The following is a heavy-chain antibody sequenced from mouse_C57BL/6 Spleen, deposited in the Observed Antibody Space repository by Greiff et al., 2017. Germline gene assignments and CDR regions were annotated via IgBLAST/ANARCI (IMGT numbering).Heavy chain of an antibody. CDR2: IYPSDSET. V-gene: IGHV1-61*01. J-gene: IGHJ4*01. CDR3: AREDYYGSSRAMDY. D-gene: IGHD1-1*01. Sequence: QVQLKQSGAELVRPGSSVKLSCKASGYTFTSYWMDWVKQRPGQGLEWIGNIYPSDSETHYNQKFKDKATLTVDKSSSTAYMQLSSLTSEDSAVYYCAREDYYGSSRAMDYWGQGTSGTVSS. CDR1: GYTFTSYW.